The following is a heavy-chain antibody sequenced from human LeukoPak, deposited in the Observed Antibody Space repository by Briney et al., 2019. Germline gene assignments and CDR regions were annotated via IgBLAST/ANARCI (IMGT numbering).Heavy chain of an antibody. CDR3: ARELRGSSFYYYYYGMDV. CDR2: ISYDGSNK. J-gene: IGHJ6*02. V-gene: IGHV3-30-3*01. Sequence: GGSLRLSCAASGFTFSSYAMHWVRQAPGKGLEWVAVISYDGSNKYYADSVKGRLTISRDNSKNTLYLQMNSLRAEDTAVYYCARELRGSSFYYYYYGMDVWGQGTTVTVSS. CDR1: GFTFSSYA. D-gene: IGHD6-6*01.